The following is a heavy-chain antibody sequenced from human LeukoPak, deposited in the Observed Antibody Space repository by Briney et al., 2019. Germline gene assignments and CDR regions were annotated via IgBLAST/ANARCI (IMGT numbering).Heavy chain of an antibody. D-gene: IGHD5-18*01. CDR1: GYTFTSYG. CDR3: ARHTVRLRGYSYGDTTTYYFDY. V-gene: IGHV1-18*01. Sequence: ASVKVSCKASGYTFTSYGISWVRQAPGQGLEWMGWISAYNGYTNYAQKLQGRVTMTTDTSTSTAYMELRSLRSDDTAVYYCARHTVRLRGYSYGDTTTYYFDYWGQGTLVTVSS. CDR2: ISAYNGYT. J-gene: IGHJ4*02.